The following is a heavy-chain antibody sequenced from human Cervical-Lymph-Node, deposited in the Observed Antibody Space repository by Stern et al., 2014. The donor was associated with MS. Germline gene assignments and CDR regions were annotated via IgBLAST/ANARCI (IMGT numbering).Heavy chain of an antibody. CDR2: IFPVCGTP. CDR3: ALSSETSDRWYSLGYDL. V-gene: IGHV1-69*01. CDR1: GGTFSKFP. J-gene: IGHJ5*02. Sequence: QVQLVQSGAEVTKPVSSVKVSCKASGGTFSKFPSSWVRQAPGQGLEWMGGIFPVCGTPTYAQEFRGRVTITAYVSTSTVYMELSSLRSDDTAVYYCALSSETSDRWYSLGYDLWGQGTLVTVSS. D-gene: IGHD6-13*01.